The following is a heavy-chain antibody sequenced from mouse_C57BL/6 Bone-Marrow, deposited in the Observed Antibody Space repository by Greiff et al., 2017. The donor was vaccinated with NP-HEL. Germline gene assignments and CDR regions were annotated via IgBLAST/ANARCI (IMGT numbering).Heavy chain of an antibody. J-gene: IGHJ1*03. CDR2: INPSSGYT. CDR1: GYTFTSYT. CDR3: ARWGYGSSYGYFDV. D-gene: IGHD1-1*01. V-gene: IGHV1-4*01. Sequence: VQLQQSGAELARPGASVKMSCMASGYTFTSYTMHWVKQRPGQGLEWIGYINPSSGYTKYNQKFKDKATLTADKSSSTAYMQLSSLTSEDAAVYYCARWGYGSSYGYFDVWGTGTTVTVSS.